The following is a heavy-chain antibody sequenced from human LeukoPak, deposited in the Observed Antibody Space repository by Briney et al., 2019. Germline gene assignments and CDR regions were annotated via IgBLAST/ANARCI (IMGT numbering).Heavy chain of an antibody. J-gene: IGHJ6*03. Sequence: GGSLRLSCAASGFTFDDYGMSWVRQAPGKGLEWVSGINWNGGSTGYADSVKGRFTISRDNAKNTLYLQMHSLRAEDTAVYYCARNLWGYSGDYYYMDVWGKGTTVTISS. CDR2: INWNGGST. D-gene: IGHD2-15*01. CDR3: ARNLWGYSGDYYYMDV. V-gene: IGHV3-20*04. CDR1: GFTFDDYG.